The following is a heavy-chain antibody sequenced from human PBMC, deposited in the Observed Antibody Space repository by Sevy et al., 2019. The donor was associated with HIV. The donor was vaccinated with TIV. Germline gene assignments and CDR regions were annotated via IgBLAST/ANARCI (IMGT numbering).Heavy chain of an antibody. CDR1: GFPFSNFA. CDR2: LIGGGSRT. D-gene: IGHD2-8*02. V-gene: IGHV3-23*01. CDR3: AKRRVQSGLSGGGANYGMDV. Sequence: GGSLRLSCAASGFPFSNFAMSWVRQAPGKGLEWVSTLIGGGSRTYYADSVTGRFIISRDNSRNTLYLQMNSLRAEDTTIYYCAKRRVQSGLSGGGANYGMDVCGRGTTVTVSS. J-gene: IGHJ6*02.